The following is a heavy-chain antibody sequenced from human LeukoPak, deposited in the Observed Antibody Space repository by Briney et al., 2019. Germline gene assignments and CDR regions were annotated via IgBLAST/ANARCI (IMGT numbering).Heavy chain of an antibody. V-gene: IGHV1-46*01. CDR1: GYTFTGYY. CDR3: ARTKTSGSQLLIYFDY. D-gene: IGHD1-26*01. CDR2: INPSGGST. J-gene: IGHJ4*02. Sequence: VASVKVSCKASGYTFTGYYMHWVRQAPGQGLEWMGRINPSGGSTSYAQKFQGRVTMTRDTSTSTVYMELSSLRSEDTAVYYCARTKTSGSQLLIYFDYWGQGTLVTVSS.